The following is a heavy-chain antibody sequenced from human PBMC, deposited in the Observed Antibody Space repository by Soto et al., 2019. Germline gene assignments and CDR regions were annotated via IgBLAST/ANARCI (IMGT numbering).Heavy chain of an antibody. D-gene: IGHD6-6*01. CDR3: AKAYLAARLDTRSFDY. CDR1: GFTFSSYA. J-gene: IGHJ4*02. V-gene: IGHV3-23*01. CDR2: ISGSGGST. Sequence: GSLRLSCAASGFTFSSYAMSWVRQAPGKGLEWVSAISGSGGSTYYADSVKGRFTISRDNSKNTLYLQMNSLRAEDTAVYYCAKAYLAARLDTRSFDYWGQGTLVTVSS.